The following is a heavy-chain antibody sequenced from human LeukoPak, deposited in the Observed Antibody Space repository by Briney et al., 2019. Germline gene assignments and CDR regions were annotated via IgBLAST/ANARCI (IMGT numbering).Heavy chain of an antibody. Sequence: GGSLRLSCAASGFTVSSSYMSWVRQAPGKGLEWVSSISSSSSYIYYADSVKGRFTISRDNAKNTLYLQMDSLRAEDTAVYYCARTSSTVVRADFDYWGQGTLVTVSS. CDR3: ARTSSTVVRADFDY. CDR2: ISSSSSYI. V-gene: IGHV3-21*01. CDR1: GFTVSSSY. J-gene: IGHJ4*02. D-gene: IGHD4-23*01.